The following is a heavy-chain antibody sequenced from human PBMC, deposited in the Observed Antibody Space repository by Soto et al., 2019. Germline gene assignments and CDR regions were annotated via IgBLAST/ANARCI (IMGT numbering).Heavy chain of an antibody. Sequence: ASVKVSCKASGYTFTSYGISWVRQAPGQGLEWMGWTSAYNGNTNYAQKLQGRVTMTTDTSTSAAYMELRSLRSDDTAVYYCARTTRGPYDAFDIWGQGTMVTVSS. J-gene: IGHJ3*02. D-gene: IGHD1-26*01. CDR1: GYTFTSYG. V-gene: IGHV1-18*01. CDR2: TSAYNGNT. CDR3: ARTTRGPYDAFDI.